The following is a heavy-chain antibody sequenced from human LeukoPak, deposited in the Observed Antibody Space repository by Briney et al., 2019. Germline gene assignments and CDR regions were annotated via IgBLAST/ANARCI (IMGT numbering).Heavy chain of an antibody. V-gene: IGHV3-23*01. Sequence: GGSLRLSCAASGSTFNNYAMSWVRQAPGKGLEWVSSISGSGGSTYYADSVKGRFTISRDNSQNTLYLQMNSLRAEDTAVYYCARKASEFDCWGQGTLVTVSS. CDR1: GSTFNNYA. CDR3: ARKASEFDC. J-gene: IGHJ4*02. CDR2: ISGSGGST.